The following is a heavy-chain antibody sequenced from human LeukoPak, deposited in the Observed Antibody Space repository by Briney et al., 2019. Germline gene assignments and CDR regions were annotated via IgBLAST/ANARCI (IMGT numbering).Heavy chain of an antibody. D-gene: IGHD1-26*01. V-gene: IGHV1-18*01. CDR2: ISAYNGNT. J-gene: IGHJ4*02. CDR1: GGTFSSYA. CDR3: ARHGGSYSTLAGFDY. Sequence: VASVKVSCKASGGTFSSYAISWVRQAPGQGLEWMGWISAYNGNTNYAQKLQGRVTMTTDTSTSTAYMELRSLRSDDTAVYYCARHGGSYSTLAGFDYWGQGTLVTVSS.